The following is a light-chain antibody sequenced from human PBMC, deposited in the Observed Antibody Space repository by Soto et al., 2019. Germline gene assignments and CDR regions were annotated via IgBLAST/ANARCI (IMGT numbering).Light chain of an antibody. Sequence: QSVLTQPASVSGSPGQSITISCTGTSSDIGTYMYVSWYQHHPGKAPKLMIFEVSNRPSGVSNRFSGSKSGNTASLTISGLQDEDEADYYCSSYTTSSTLVFGGGTKLTVL. J-gene: IGLJ3*02. CDR3: SSYTTSSTLV. CDR2: EVS. CDR1: SSDIGTYMY. V-gene: IGLV2-14*01.